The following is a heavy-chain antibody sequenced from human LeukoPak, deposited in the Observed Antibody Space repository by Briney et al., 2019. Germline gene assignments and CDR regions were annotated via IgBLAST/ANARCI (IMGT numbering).Heavy chain of an antibody. CDR2: MTGTGDTK. J-gene: IGHJ5*02. D-gene: IGHD3-3*01. Sequence: GGSLRLSCTASGFTFSTYVMTWVRQAPGKGLEWVSGMTGTGDTKYYADSVKGRFTFSRDNSKNTLYLQMNSLRAEDTAVYYCARKTVEVYYGALDPWGQGALVTVSS. CDR1: GFTFSTYV. CDR3: ARKTVEVYYGALDP. V-gene: IGHV3-23*01.